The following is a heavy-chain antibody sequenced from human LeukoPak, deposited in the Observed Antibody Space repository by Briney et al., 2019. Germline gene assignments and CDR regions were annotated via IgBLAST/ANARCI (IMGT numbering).Heavy chain of an antibody. Sequence: GGSLRLSCAASGFTISSYWMSWVRQPPGKGLEWVANIKQDGSEKYYVDSVKGRFTISRDNAKNSLYLQMNSLRAEDTAVYYCARGVYCSSTSCSGFDPWGQGTLVTVSS. V-gene: IGHV3-7*01. D-gene: IGHD2-2*01. J-gene: IGHJ5*02. CDR2: IKQDGSEK. CDR1: GFTISSYW. CDR3: ARGVYCSSTSCSGFDP.